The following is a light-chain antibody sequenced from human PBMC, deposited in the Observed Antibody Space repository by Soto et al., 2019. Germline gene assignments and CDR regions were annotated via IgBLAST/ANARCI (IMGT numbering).Light chain of an antibody. V-gene: IGLV2-14*03. Sequence: QSALTQPASVSRSPGQSITISCTGTSSDVGGYNYVSWYQHHPGKAPKLMIYDVSNRPSGVSNRFSGSKSGNTASLIISGLQAEDEADYYCSSYTSSSTLSTYVFGTGTKLTVL. J-gene: IGLJ1*01. CDR3: SSYTSSSTLSTYV. CDR2: DVS. CDR1: SSDVGGYNY.